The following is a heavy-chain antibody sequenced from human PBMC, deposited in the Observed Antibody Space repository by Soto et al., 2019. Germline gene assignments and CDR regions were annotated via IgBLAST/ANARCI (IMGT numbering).Heavy chain of an antibody. CDR1: GGTFSSYA. J-gene: IGHJ6*02. Sequence: SVKVSCKASGGTFSSYAISWVRQAPGQGLEWMGGIIPIFGTANYAQKFQGRVTITADESTSTAYMELSSLRSEDTAVYYCARVVVAASTSSSYYYYGMDVWGQGTTVTVSS. D-gene: IGHD2-15*01. CDR2: IIPIFGTA. CDR3: ARVVVAASTSSSYYYYGMDV. V-gene: IGHV1-69*13.